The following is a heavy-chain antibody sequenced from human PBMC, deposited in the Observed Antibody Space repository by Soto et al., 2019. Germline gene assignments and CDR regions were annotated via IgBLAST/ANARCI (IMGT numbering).Heavy chain of an antibody. CDR2: IHNGGST. J-gene: IGHJ4*02. CDR1: CFTVSSNY. D-gene: IGHD3-3*01. Sequence: PVGSLRLSCAASCFTVSSNYMTWVRQAPGKGLEWVSVIHNGGSTYYADSVKGRFTLSRDSSKNTLYLQMNSLRADDTAVYYCARVQVLQFLEWFPDYWGQGTLVTVS. CDR3: ARVQVLQFLEWFPDY. V-gene: IGHV3-53*01.